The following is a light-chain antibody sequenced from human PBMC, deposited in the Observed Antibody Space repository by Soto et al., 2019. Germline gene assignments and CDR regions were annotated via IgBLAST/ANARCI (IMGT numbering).Light chain of an antibody. CDR2: KAS. Sequence: DIQMTQSPSTLSASVGDRVTITCRASQSVRSWLAWYQQKPGRAPKILISKASNLEKGVPSRFSGSGSETEFTLTISSVQPEDSATYYCQQYNIYSTWTFGQGTKVDIK. J-gene: IGKJ1*01. V-gene: IGKV1-5*03. CDR1: QSVRSW. CDR3: QQYNIYSTWT.